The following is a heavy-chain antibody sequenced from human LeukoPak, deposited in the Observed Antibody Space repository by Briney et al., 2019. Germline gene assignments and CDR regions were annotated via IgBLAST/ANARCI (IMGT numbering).Heavy chain of an antibody. J-gene: IGHJ6*03. Sequence: KPSETLSLTCTVSGGSISSSGYYWGWIRQPPGKGLEWIGSIHYSGSTYYNPSLKSRLTISIDTSKNQFSLKLSSVTAADTAVYYCARVIAARRTYYYYMDVWGKGTTVTVSS. V-gene: IGHV4-39*01. D-gene: IGHD6-6*01. CDR3: ARVIAARRTYYYYMDV. CDR1: GGSISSSGYY. CDR2: IHYSGST.